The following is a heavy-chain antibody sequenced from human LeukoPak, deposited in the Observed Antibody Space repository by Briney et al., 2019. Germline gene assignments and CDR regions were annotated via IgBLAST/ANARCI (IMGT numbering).Heavy chain of an antibody. J-gene: IGHJ6*02. CDR2: IKQDGSEK. D-gene: IGHD1-26*01. V-gene: IGHV3-7*01. CDR3: ARVKGGSYSDYYYYGMDV. Sequence: PGGSLRLSCAASGFTFSSYAMSWVRQAPGKGLEWVANIKQDGSEKYYVDSVKGRFTISRDNAKNSLYLQMNSLRAEDTAVYYCARVKGGSYSDYYYYGMDVWGQGTMVTVSS. CDR1: GFTFSSYA.